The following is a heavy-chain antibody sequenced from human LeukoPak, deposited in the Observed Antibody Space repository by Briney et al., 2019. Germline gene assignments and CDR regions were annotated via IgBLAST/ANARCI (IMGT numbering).Heavy chain of an antibody. J-gene: IGHJ4*02. V-gene: IGHV3-7*05. CDR2: IKLDGTEK. D-gene: IGHD3-16*01. CDR3: ASDRFYFGV. CDR1: GFTFSSYW. Sequence: GGSLRLSRAASGFTFSSYWMHWVRPAPGKGLEWVANIKLDGTEKYYVDSVKGRFTISRDNAKNSLYLQMNSLRAKDTAVYYCASDRFYFGVWGQGTLVTVSS.